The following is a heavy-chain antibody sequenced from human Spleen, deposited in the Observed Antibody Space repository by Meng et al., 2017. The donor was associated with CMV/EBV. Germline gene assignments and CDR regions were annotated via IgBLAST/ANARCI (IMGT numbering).Heavy chain of an antibody. CDR1: GFTVSSNF. V-gene: IGHV3-53*01. D-gene: IGHD3-22*01. CDR2: IYSGGST. J-gene: IGHJ2*01. CDR3: ARDRRGDSSGYVFGTGYFDL. Sequence: GESLKISCAASGFTVSSNFLNWVRQAPGKGLEWVSVIYSGGSTYYADSVKGRFTISRDNSKNTLYLQMNSLRAEDTAVYYCARDRRGDSSGYVFGTGYFDLWGRGTLVTVSS.